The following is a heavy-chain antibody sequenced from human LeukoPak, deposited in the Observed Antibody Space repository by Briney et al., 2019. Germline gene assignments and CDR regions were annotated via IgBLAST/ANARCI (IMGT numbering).Heavy chain of an antibody. J-gene: IGHJ6*03. CDR2: IYSSGST. Sequence: SETLSLTCDVSVGSIRGYYWSWIRQSPEKGLEWIGYIYSSGSTNYNPSLKSRVTMSVDTSKNQFSLKLSSVTAADTAVYYCAKGGSLAVAGRKESPYYYYYYMDVWGKGTTVTVSS. CDR1: VGSIRGYY. CDR3: AKGGSLAVAGRKESPYYYYYYMDV. D-gene: IGHD6-19*01. V-gene: IGHV4-59*01.